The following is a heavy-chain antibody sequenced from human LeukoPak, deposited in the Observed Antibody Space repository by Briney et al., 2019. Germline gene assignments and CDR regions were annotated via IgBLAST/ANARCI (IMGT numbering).Heavy chain of an antibody. CDR1: GGSISSYY. CDR3: ARGSLLRGVIPGYFDY. D-gene: IGHD3-10*01. V-gene: IGHV4-59*01. CDR2: IYYSGGT. Sequence: SETLSLTCAVSGGSISSYYWSWIRQPPGKGLEWIGYIYYSGGTNYNPSLKRRVTISVDTSKNQFSLKLSSVTAADTAVYYCARGSLLRGVIPGYFDYWGQGTLVTVSS. J-gene: IGHJ4*02.